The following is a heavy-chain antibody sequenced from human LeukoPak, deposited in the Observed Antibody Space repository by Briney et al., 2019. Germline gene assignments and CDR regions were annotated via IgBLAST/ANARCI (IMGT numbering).Heavy chain of an antibody. CDR2: INQDGSEK. J-gene: IGHJ5*02. CDR1: GFTFSSYW. Sequence: GGSLRHSCAASGFTFSSYWMSWVRQAPGKGLESVANINQDGSEKYYMDSVKGRFTISRDNAKNSLYLQMNSLRAEDTAVYYCARNIFYWRNWFDPWGQGTLVTVSS. D-gene: IGHD3-9*01. CDR3: ARNIFYWRNWFDP. V-gene: IGHV3-7*01.